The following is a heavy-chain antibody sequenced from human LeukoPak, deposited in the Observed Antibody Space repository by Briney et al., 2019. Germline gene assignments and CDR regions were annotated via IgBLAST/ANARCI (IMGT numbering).Heavy chain of an antibody. D-gene: IGHD2-21*01. CDR2: ISGSGGST. Sequence: PGGSLRLSCAASGFTFSSYWMSWVRQAPGKGLEWVSAISGSGGSTYYADSVKGRFTISRDNSKNTLYLQMNSLRAEDTAVYYCAKDGDVVVIAILFNWGQGTLVTVSS. V-gene: IGHV3-23*01. CDR3: AKDGDVVVIAILFN. J-gene: IGHJ4*02. CDR1: GFTFSSYW.